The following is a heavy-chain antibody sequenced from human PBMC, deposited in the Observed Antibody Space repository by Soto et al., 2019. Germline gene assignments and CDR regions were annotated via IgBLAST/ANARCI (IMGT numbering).Heavy chain of an antibody. Sequence: PSETLSLTCTVSGGSISSYYWSWIRQPPGKGLEWIGYIYYSGSTNYNPPLKSRVTISVDTSKNQFSLKLSSVTAADTAVYYCARVLTGSINWFDPWGQGTLVTVSS. CDR2: IYYSGST. D-gene: IGHD3-9*01. J-gene: IGHJ5*02. CDR3: ARVLTGSINWFDP. V-gene: IGHV4-59*01. CDR1: GGSISSYY.